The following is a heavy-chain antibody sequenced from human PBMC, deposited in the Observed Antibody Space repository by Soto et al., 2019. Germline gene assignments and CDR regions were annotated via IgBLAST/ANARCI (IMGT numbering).Heavy chain of an antibody. V-gene: IGHV3-66*01. Sequence: PGGSLRLSYAASGFTFSSYAMTWVRQAPGKGLKCVSVIYSGGGTQYAESVKGRFTISRDNSKNTLSLQMNSLRAEDTALYYCASRAVTTMRNAFDIWGQGTMVTVSS. J-gene: IGHJ3*02. CDR2: IYSGGGT. D-gene: IGHD4-17*01. CDR1: GFTFSSYA. CDR3: ASRAVTTMRNAFDI.